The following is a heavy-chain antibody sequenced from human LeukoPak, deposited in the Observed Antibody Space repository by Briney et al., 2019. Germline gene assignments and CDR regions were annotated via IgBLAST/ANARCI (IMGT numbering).Heavy chain of an antibody. V-gene: IGHV4-38-2*01. J-gene: IGHJ4*02. CDR3: ARCITIFGVAEYYFDY. D-gene: IGHD3-3*01. Sequence: SETLSLTCAVSGYSISSGYYWGWIRQPPGKGLEWIGSIYHSGSTYYNPSLKSRVTISVDTSKNRFSLKLSSVTAADTAVYYCARCITIFGVAEYYFDYWGQGTLVTVSS. CDR2: IYHSGST. CDR1: GYSISSGYY.